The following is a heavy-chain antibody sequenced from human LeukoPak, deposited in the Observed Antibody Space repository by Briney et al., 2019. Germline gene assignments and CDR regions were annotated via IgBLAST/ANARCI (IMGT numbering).Heavy chain of an antibody. V-gene: IGHV1-69*13. J-gene: IGHJ6*02. Sequence: SVKVSCKASGGTFSSYAISWVRQAPGQGLEWMGGIIPIFGTANYAQKFQGRVTITADESTSTAYMELSSLRSEDTAVYYCARDFGYCSGGSCYPNAAFDYYGMDVWGQGTTVTVSS. CDR2: IIPIFGTA. D-gene: IGHD2-15*01. CDR3: ARDFGYCSGGSCYPNAAFDYYGMDV. CDR1: GGTFSSYA.